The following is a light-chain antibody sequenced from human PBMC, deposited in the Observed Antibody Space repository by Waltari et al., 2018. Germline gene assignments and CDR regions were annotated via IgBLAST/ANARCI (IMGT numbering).Light chain of an antibody. J-gene: IGLJ3*02. CDR2: DKN. CDR1: TSHVGNNY. CDR3: GTWDTRLSVVV. V-gene: IGLV1-51*01. Sequence: QSVLTQPPSVSAAPGQKVTISCSGSTSHVGNNYVSWYQQFPGTAPKLLIFDKNERPAGMPDRFSGAKSGTSATLGITGLQTGDEADYYCGTWDTRLSVVVLGGGTRLTVL.